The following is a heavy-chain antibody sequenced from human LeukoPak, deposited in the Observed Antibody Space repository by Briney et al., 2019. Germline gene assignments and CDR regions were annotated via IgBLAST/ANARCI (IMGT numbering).Heavy chain of an antibody. CDR1: GFTFTGYY. V-gene: IGHV1-2*06. J-gene: IGHJ4*02. Sequence: ASVKVSCRTSGFTFTGYYVHWIRQAPGQGLEWMGRISPNSGETIYTERFQGRVTMTRDTSISTAYMELSSLRSDDTAVYYCARDLVGGIWSAGFWGQGSLVTVSS. CDR3: ARDLVGGIWSAGF. CDR2: ISPNSGET. D-gene: IGHD3-3*01.